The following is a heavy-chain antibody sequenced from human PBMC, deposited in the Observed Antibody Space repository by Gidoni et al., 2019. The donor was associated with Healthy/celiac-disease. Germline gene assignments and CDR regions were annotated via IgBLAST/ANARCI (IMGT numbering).Heavy chain of an antibody. CDR1: GGSTSSSSYY. CDR3: ASIPPGHIVVVSDY. CDR2: IYYSGST. J-gene: IGHJ4*02. V-gene: IGHV4-39*01. Sequence: QLQLQASGPGLVKPSETLSLTCTVSGGSTSSSSYYWVWIRQPPGKGLEWIGSIYYSGSTYYNPSRKSRVTISVDTSKNQFSLKLSSVTAADTAVYYCASIPPGHIVVVSDYWGQGTLVTVSS. D-gene: IGHD2-21*01.